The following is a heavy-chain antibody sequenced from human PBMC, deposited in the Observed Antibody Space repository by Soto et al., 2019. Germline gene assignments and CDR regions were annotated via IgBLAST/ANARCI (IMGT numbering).Heavy chain of an antibody. V-gene: IGHV3-7*01. D-gene: IGHD5-18*01. CDR3: AREGYRKYHYYGMDV. CDR1: GFTFSSYW. CDR2: IKQDGSEN. J-gene: IGHJ6*02. Sequence: EVQLVESGGGLVQPGGSLRLSCAASGFTFSSYWMSWVRQAPGKGLEWVANIKQDGSENYYVDSVKGRFTISRDNAKNSLYLQMNSLRAEDTAVYYCAREGYRKYHYYGMDVWGQGTTVTVSS.